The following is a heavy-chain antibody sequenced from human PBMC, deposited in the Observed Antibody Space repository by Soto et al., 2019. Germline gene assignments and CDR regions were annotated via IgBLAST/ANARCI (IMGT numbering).Heavy chain of an antibody. CDR2: VHPNSGGT. D-gene: IGHD4-4*01. J-gene: IGHJ6*02. V-gene: IGHV1-2*02. CDR1: GYTVGVYD. Sequence: ASVKCSCKASGYTVGVYDMHLVRQAPGQGLEWMGWVHPNSGGTNYAQSFEGRVTMTRDTSINTAYMELSRLTSDDTAVYYCAKELQRGMDVWGQGTTVTVSS. CDR3: AKELQRGMDV.